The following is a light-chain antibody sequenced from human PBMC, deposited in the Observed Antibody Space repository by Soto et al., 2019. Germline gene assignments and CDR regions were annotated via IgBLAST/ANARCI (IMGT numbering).Light chain of an antibody. CDR1: QSVSDD. V-gene: IGKV3D-15*01. CDR3: QLYGISPH. J-gene: IGKJ5*01. Sequence: EIVMTQSPATLSVSPWERATLSCRASQSVSDDLAWYQQKPGQAPRRLIYASSNRATGIPDRFSGSASGTDFTLTINRLEPEDFAVYYCQLYGISPHFGQGTRLEIK. CDR2: ASS.